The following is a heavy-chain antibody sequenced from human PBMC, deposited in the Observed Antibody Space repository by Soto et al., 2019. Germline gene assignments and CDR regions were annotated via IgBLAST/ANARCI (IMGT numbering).Heavy chain of an antibody. V-gene: IGHV3-15*01. CDR2: IKSKTDGETT. CDR1: GFTFSNAW. Sequence: EVQLVESGGDFVKPGRSLRLSCAASGFTFSNAWMYWVRQAPGKGLEWVGRIKSKTDGETTDFAAPVKGRFTISRDESKNTLYLQMNSLKTDDTAVYYCATVSRCSGIACKQAIDYWGQGTLVTVSS. J-gene: IGHJ4*02. CDR3: ATVSRCSGIACKQAIDY. D-gene: IGHD2-15*01.